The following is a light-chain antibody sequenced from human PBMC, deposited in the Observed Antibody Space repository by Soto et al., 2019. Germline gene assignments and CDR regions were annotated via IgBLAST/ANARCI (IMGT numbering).Light chain of an antibody. CDR3: LHYGGSPLT. CDR1: QSVNSDY. V-gene: IGKV3-20*01. Sequence: IVLTHSPGTLSLSPCEGATLSFSASQSVNSDYLAWFQQKPGQAPRLLIYGASTRTTGIPDRFSGSGSGTDFTLTIGRLEPGDFAVYYCLHYGGSPLTFGQGTRLEIK. J-gene: IGKJ5*01. CDR2: GAS.